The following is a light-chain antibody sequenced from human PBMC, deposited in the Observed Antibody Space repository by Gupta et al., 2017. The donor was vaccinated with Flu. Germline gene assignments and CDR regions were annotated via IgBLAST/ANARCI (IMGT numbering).Light chain of an antibody. J-gene: IGKJ1*01. V-gene: IGKV3-15*01. Sequence: EIVMTQSPATLSVSPGERATLSCRASQSVGTTLAWYQQKRGQPPRLLIYGASTRATGIPARFSGSGSGTEFTLTISILQSEDFAVYCCQQDNDWPRTFGQGTKVEIK. CDR1: QSVGTT. CDR3: QQDNDWPRT. CDR2: GAS.